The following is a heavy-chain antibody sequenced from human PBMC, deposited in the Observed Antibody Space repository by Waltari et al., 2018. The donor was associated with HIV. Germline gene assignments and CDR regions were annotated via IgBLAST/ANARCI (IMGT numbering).Heavy chain of an antibody. CDR2: VSYSGST. V-gene: IGHV4-39*02. J-gene: IGHJ5*02. CDR1: GGPLRSISYY. Sequence: QLQLQESGPGLVKPSETVSLICTVSGGPLRSISYYWGWIRQPPGKGLEWIGRVSYSGSTYYNPSLKSRVTISVDTPKNHFSLKLTSMTATDSAVYYCARGYCSSRACYTGSWFDPWGQGTLVTVSS. D-gene: IGHD2-8*01. CDR3: ARGYCSSRACYTGSWFDP.